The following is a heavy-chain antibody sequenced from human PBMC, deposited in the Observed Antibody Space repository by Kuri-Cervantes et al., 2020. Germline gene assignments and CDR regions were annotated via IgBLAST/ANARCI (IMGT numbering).Heavy chain of an antibody. Sequence: GESLKISCAASGFTFSSYWMSWVRQAPGKGLEWVSVIYSGGSTYYADSVKGRFTISRDNSKNTLYLQMNSLRAEDTAVYYCARDGSSGIFDYWGQGTLVTVSS. CDR3: ARDGSSGIFDY. CDR2: IYSGGST. D-gene: IGHD1-26*01. J-gene: IGHJ4*02. CDR1: GFTFSSYW. V-gene: IGHV3-53*01.